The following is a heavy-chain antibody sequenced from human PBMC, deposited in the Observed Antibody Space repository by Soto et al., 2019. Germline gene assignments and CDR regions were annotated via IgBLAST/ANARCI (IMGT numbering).Heavy chain of an antibody. CDR3: ARAAMYYDSSGYYYYFDY. CDR1: GGSISSGGYY. Sequence: PSETLSLTCTVSGGSISSGGYYWSWIRQHPGKGLEWIGYIYYSGSTYYNPSLKSRVTISVDTSKNQFSLKLSSVTAADTAVYYCARAAMYYDSSGYYYYFDYWGQGTLVTVSS. V-gene: IGHV4-31*03. CDR2: IYYSGST. D-gene: IGHD3-22*01. J-gene: IGHJ4*02.